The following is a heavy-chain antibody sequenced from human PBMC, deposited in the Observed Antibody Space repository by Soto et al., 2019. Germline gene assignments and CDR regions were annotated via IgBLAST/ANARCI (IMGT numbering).Heavy chain of an antibody. CDR2: ISSSSSYI. CDR1: GFTFSDYI. V-gene: IGHV3-21*06. J-gene: IGHJ3*02. D-gene: IGHD2-2*01. CDR3: ASTREYCSSANCYVAFDI. Sequence: EIQLVESGGGLFKPGGSLRLSCAASGFTFSDYIMNWVRQAPGKGLEWLSSISSSSSYIFYAHSVKGRFTISRDNATNSLFLHMNSRRADDTAVYYCASTREYCSSANCYVAFDILGHGTMVTVSP.